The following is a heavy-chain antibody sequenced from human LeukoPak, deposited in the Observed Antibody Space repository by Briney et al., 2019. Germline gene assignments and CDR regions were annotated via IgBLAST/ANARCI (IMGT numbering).Heavy chain of an antibody. J-gene: IGHJ4*02. V-gene: IGHV3-48*01. CDR2: ISTSSSTI. CDR3: ARADYSNYGYYFDY. D-gene: IGHD4-11*01. CDR1: GFTFSSYN. Sequence: PGGSLRLSCAASGFTFSSYNMNWVRQAPGKGLEWVSYISTSSSTIYYADSVKGRFTISRDNAKKSLYLRMNSLRAEDTAVYYCARADYSNYGYYFDYWGQGNLVTVSS.